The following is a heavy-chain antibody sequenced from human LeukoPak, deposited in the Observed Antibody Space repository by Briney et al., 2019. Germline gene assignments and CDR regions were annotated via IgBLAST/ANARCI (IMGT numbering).Heavy chain of an antibody. CDR2: INHSGST. Sequence: KPSETLSLTCTVSGGSIRSESYYWGWIRQPPGKGLEWIGEINHSGSTNYNPSLKSRVTISVDMSKNQFSLKLSSVTAADTAVYYCARGSGATWKGYSYGYSRFDYWGQGTLVTVSS. J-gene: IGHJ4*02. V-gene: IGHV4-39*07. CDR1: GGSIRSESYY. D-gene: IGHD5-18*01. CDR3: ARGSGATWKGYSYGYSRFDY.